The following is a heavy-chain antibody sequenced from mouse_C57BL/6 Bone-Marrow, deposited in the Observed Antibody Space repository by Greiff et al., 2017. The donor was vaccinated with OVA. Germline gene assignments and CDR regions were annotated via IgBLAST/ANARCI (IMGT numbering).Heavy chain of an antibody. CDR1: GFNIKDDY. D-gene: IGHD2-3*01. V-gene: IGHV14-4*01. CDR2: IDPENGDT. Sequence: VQLQQSGAELVRPGASVKLSCTASGFNIKDDYMHWVKQRPEQGLEWIGWIDPENGDTEYASKFQGKATITADTSSNTAYLQLSSLTSEDTAVYYCTTGLLRDFDDWGQGTTLTVSS. J-gene: IGHJ2*01. CDR3: TTGLLRDFDD.